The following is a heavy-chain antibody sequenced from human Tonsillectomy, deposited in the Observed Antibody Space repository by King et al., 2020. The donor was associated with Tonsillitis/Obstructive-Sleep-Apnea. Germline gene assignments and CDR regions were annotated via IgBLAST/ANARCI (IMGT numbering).Heavy chain of an antibody. J-gene: IGHJ4*02. D-gene: IGHD6-6*01. CDR2: INHSGST. V-gene: IGHV4-34*01. CDR1: GGSFSGYY. Sequence: VQLQQWGAGLLKPSETLSLTCAVYGGSFSGYYWSWIRQPPGKGLEWIGEINHSGSTNYNPSLKSRVTISVDTSKNQFSLKLSSVTAADTAVYYCARGLEYSSSGIDWGQGTLVTVSS. CDR3: ARGLEYSSSGID.